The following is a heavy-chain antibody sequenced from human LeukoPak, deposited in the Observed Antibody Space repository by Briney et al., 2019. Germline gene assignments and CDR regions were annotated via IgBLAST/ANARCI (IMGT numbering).Heavy chain of an antibody. CDR3: ARGFLDYYYGMDV. CDR1: GFIFSDYT. J-gene: IGHJ6*02. Sequence: GSLRLSCAASGFIFSDYTMNWVRQAPGKGLEWVSSINSGSSDIYYADSVKGRFTISRDNAKNSLYLQMNSLRVEDTAVYYCARGFLDYYYGMDVWGLGTTVTVSS. CDR2: INSGSSDI. V-gene: IGHV3-21*01.